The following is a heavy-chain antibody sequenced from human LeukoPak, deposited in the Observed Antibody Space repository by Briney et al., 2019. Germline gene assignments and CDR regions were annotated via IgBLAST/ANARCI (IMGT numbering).Heavy chain of an antibody. CDR2: ISSSSSYI. CDR1: GFTFSSYS. V-gene: IGHV3-21*01. Sequence: PGGSLRLSCAASGFTFSSYSMNWVRQAPGKGLEWVSSISSSSSYIYYADSVKGRFTISRDNAKNSLYLQMNSLRAEDTAVYYCARVDPDWYYMDVWGKGTTVTVSS. D-gene: IGHD3-9*01. CDR3: ARVDPDWYYMDV. J-gene: IGHJ6*03.